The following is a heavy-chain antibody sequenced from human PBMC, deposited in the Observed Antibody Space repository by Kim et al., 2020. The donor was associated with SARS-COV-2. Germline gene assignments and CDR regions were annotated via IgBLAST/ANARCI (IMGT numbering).Heavy chain of an antibody. CDR2: IYYSGST. V-gene: IGHV4-39*01. CDR1: GCSISSSSYY. D-gene: IGHD3-3*01. Sequence: SETLSLSCTVSGCSISSSSYYWGWIRQPPGKGLEWIVSIYYSGSTYYNPSLKSRVTISVDTTKNQFSLKLSSVTAADTAVYYWARHERTDIPIFGVVTQGGWCDPWGQGPLVTVSS. J-gene: IGHJ5*02. CDR3: ARHERTDIPIFGVVTQGGWCDP.